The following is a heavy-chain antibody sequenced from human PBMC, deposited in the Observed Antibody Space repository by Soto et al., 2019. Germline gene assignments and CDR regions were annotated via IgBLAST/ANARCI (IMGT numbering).Heavy chain of an antibody. D-gene: IGHD6-13*01. J-gene: IGHJ5*02. V-gene: IGHV4-34*01. CDR2: INHSGST. CDR1: GGSFSGYY. CDR3: ASATLAAAGKGNWFDP. Sequence: QVQLQQWGAGLLKPSETLSLTCAVYGGSFSGYYWSWIRQPPGKGLEWIGEINHSGSTNYNPSLKGRLTISXXPXKXXFSLKLSSVTAPDTAVYYCASATLAAAGKGNWFDPWGQGTLVTVSS.